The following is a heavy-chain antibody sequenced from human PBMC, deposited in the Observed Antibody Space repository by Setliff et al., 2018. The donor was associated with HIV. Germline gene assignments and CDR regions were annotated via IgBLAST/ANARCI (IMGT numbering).Heavy chain of an antibody. D-gene: IGHD6-6*01. J-gene: IGHJ6*03. CDR2: IYDSGST. Sequence: PSETLSLTCTVSGGSVHSGSYYWSWVRQPPGKGLQWIGRIYDSGSTKYNPSLKSRVTISIDTSKNQFSLKLSSVTAADTAVYYCASEAWTSYRSSSGYYYYYMDVWGKGTTVTVSS. CDR1: GGSVHSGSYY. CDR3: ASEAWTSYRSSSGYYYYYMDV. V-gene: IGHV4-61*01.